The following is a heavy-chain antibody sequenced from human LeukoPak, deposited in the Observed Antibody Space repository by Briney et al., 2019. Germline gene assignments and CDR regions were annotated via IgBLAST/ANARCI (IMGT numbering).Heavy chain of an antibody. V-gene: IGHV3-48*03. J-gene: IGHJ4*02. CDR2: ISSSGSTI. Sequence: HAGGSLRLSCAASGFTFSSYEMNWVRQAPGKGLEWVSYISSSGSTIYYADSVKGRFTISRDNAKNSLYLQMNSLRAEDTAVYYCVRGTWIQLWSHLDYWGQGTLVTVSS. D-gene: IGHD5-18*01. CDR3: VRGTWIQLWSHLDY. CDR1: GFTFSSYE.